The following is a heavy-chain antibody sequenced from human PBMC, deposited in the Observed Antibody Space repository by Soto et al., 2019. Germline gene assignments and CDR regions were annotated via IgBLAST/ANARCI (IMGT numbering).Heavy chain of an antibody. V-gene: IGHV3-30*18. CDR3: AKARGVNNGLHFEY. CDR2: ISFDGSRE. D-gene: IGHD2-21*02. CDR1: GFTFGNYA. Sequence: PGGSLRLSCAASGFTFGNYAMHWVRQAPGKGLEWVSAISFDGSREYYANSVRGRFTISRDNLKSTLYLQINSLRVGDTAVYFCAKARGVNNGLHFEYWGQGTLVTVSS. J-gene: IGHJ4*02.